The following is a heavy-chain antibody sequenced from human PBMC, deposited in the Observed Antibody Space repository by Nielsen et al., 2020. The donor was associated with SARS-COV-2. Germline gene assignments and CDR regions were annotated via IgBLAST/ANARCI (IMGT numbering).Heavy chain of an antibody. V-gene: IGHV1-69*06. J-gene: IGHJ3*02. Sequence: SVKVSCKASGATFSNYTITWVRQAPGQGLEWMGGVIPIFGTPNYAQKFLGRVTITADKSTNTAYMELTSLRSEDTAVYYCAHTGSSWYSPQIWGQGTMVTVSS. CDR1: GATFSNYT. D-gene: IGHD6-13*01. CDR2: VIPIFGTP. CDR3: AHTGSSWYSPQI.